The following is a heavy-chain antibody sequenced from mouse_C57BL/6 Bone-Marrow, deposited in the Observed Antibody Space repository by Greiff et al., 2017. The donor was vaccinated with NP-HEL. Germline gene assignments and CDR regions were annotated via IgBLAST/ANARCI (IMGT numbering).Heavy chain of an antibody. Sequence: QVQLKQPGAELVRPGSSVKLSCKASGYTFTSYWMHWVKQRPIQGLEWIGNIDPSDSETHYNQKFKDKATLTVDKSSSTAYMQLSSLTSEDSAVYYCARVYYYGSSSFAYWGQGTLVTVSA. CDR3: ARVYYYGSSSFAY. CDR1: GYTFTSYW. CDR2: IDPSDSET. D-gene: IGHD1-1*01. V-gene: IGHV1-52*01. J-gene: IGHJ3*01.